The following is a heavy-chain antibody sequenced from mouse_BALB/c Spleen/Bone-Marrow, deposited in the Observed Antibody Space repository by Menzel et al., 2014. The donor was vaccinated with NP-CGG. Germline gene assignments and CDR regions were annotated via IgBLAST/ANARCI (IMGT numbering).Heavy chain of an antibody. V-gene: IGHV1S81*02. CDR1: GYTFSSYY. J-gene: IGHJ1*01. CDR2: INPSNGGT. CDR3: TRSNYGYWYFDV. Sequence: VQRVESGAELVKPGASVKLSCKASGYTFSSYYMYWVKQRPGQGLEWIGEINPSNGGTKFNEKFKSKATLTVDKSSSTAYMQLSSLTSEDSGVYYCTRSNYGYWYFDVWGAGTTVTVSS. D-gene: IGHD1-1*01.